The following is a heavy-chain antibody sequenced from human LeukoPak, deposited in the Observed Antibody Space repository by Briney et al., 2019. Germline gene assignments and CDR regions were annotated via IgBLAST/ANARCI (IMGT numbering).Heavy chain of an antibody. Sequence: SETLSLTCIVSGASISSYYWSWIRQSPGKGLEWIGYIYYSGSTKYNPSLKSRVTISVDTSNNQLFLKVTSVTAADTAVYYCARAAPGVAGYFDYWGQGTLVTVSS. CDR1: GASISSYY. D-gene: IGHD2-15*01. J-gene: IGHJ4*02. V-gene: IGHV4-59*01. CDR2: IYYSGST. CDR3: ARAAPGVAGYFDY.